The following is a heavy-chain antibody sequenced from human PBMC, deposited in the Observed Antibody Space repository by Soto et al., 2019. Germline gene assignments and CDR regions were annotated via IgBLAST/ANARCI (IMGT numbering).Heavy chain of an antibody. D-gene: IGHD3-16*01. Sequence: QVQLVESGGGVIKPGRSLRLSCAASGFSFSTYGMHWVRQASGKGLEWVTVLWYDGSRTYYADSVKGRFTISRDTSQNMLYLQMNSLRDEDTAVYYCARGRPAAVSTLPFLDSWGQGTLVTVSS. CDR2: LWYDGSRT. CDR1: GFSFSTYG. V-gene: IGHV3-33*01. J-gene: IGHJ4*02. CDR3: ARGRPAAVSTLPFLDS.